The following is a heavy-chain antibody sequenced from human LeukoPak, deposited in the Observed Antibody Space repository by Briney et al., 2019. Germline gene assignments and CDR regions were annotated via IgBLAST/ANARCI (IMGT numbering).Heavy chain of an antibody. CDR1: GFTFSSYA. CDR2: ISGSGGST. CDR3: ALGGYPNYYYYYMDV. D-gene: IGHD3-22*01. Sequence: PGGSLRLSCAASGFTFSSYAMSWVRQAPGKGLERVSAISGSGGSTYYADSVKGRFTISRDNSKNTLYLQMNSLRAEDTAVYYCALGGYPNYYYYYMDVWGKGTTVTVSS. J-gene: IGHJ6*03. V-gene: IGHV3-23*01.